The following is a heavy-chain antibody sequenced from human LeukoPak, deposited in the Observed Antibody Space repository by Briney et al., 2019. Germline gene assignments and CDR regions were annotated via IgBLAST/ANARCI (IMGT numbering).Heavy chain of an antibody. Sequence: GASVKVSCKASGYTFTSYGISWVRQAPGQGLEWMGRIIPILGIANYAQKFQGRVTITADKSTSTAYMELSSLRSEDTAVYYCLYDSSGYSRWDDAFDIWGQGTMVTVSS. J-gene: IGHJ3*02. CDR3: LYDSSGYSRWDDAFDI. CDR2: IIPILGIA. V-gene: IGHV1-69*04. D-gene: IGHD3-22*01. CDR1: GYTFTSYG.